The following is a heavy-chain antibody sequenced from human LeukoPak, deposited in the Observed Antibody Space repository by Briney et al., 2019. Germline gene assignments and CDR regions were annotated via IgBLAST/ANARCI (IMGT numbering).Heavy chain of an antibody. CDR3: ARVGTDDAFDI. Sequence: PGGSLRLSCAASGFTFSSYSMNWVRQAPGKGLEWVSYISSSSSTIYYADSVKGRFTIPRDNAKNSLYLQMNSLRAEDTAVYYCARVGTDDAFDIWGQGTMVTVSS. CDR2: ISSSSSTI. V-gene: IGHV3-48*01. J-gene: IGHJ3*02. CDR1: GFTFSSYS.